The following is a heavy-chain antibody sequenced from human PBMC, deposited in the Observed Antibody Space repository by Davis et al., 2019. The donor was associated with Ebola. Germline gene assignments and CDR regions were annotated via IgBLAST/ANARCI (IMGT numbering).Heavy chain of an antibody. Sequence: PGGSLRLSCAASGFTFSSYSMNWVRQAPGKGLEWVSAISGSGGSTYYADSVKGRFTISRDNSKNTLYLQMNSLRAEDTAVYYCARDRVFGGVIDNYYYGMDVWGQGTTVTVSS. CDR1: GFTFSSYS. V-gene: IGHV3-23*01. J-gene: IGHJ6*02. D-gene: IGHD3-16*02. CDR2: ISGSGGST. CDR3: ARDRVFGGVIDNYYYGMDV.